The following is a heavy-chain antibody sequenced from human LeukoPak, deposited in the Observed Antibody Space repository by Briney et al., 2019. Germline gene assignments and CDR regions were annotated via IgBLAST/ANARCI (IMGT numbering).Heavy chain of an antibody. J-gene: IGHJ4*02. Sequence: PSETLSLTCTVSGGSISSSSYYWGWIRQPPGKGLEWIGSIYYSGSTYYNPSLKSRVTISVDTSKNQFSLKLSSVTAAGTAVYYCARDGAAAGTFVDYWGQGTLVTVSS. CDR2: IYYSGST. D-gene: IGHD6-13*01. CDR1: GGSISSSSYY. V-gene: IGHV4-39*07. CDR3: ARDGAAAGTFVDY.